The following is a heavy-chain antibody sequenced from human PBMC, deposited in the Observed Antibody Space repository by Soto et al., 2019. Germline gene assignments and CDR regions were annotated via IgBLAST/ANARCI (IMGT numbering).Heavy chain of an antibody. J-gene: IGHJ5*02. D-gene: IGHD3-10*01. CDR2: ITTYSGHT. Sequence: ASVKVSCKASGYSFTTHGITWVRQAPGQGLEWMGLITTYSGHTSYSPSLQGRVSMTRDTATSTAYMELKSLRADDTAVYYCARVFIRRYYPPHWFDPWGQGTLVTVSS. CDR1: GYSFTTHG. V-gene: IGHV1-18*01. CDR3: ARVFIRRYYPPHWFDP.